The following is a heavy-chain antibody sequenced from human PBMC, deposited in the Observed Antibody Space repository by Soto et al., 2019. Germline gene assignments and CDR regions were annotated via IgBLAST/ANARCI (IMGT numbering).Heavy chain of an antibody. J-gene: IGHJ6*04. V-gene: IGHV3-72*01. CDR1: GFTFSDHQ. CDR3: AAIRLGMDV. Sequence: GGSLRLSCAVSGFTFSDHQMDWVRQAPGKGLEWVGRSRDKGEAYSTVYAASVEGRFTISRDDSRNSLYLQMNSLKTEDTAVYYCAAIRLGMDVWGKGTTVTVSS. CDR2: SRDKGEAYST.